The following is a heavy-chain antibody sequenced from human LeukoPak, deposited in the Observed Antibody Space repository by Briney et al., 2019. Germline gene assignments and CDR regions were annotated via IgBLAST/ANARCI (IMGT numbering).Heavy chain of an antibody. J-gene: IGHJ3*02. CDR3: ARGQTYCGGDCYVAFDI. D-gene: IGHD2-21*02. CDR1: GGSISSYY. V-gene: IGHV4-59*01. Sequence: SETLSLTCTVSGGSISSYYWSWIRQPPGKGLEWIGYIYYSGSTNYNPSLKSRVTISVDTSKNQFSLKLSSATAADTAVYYCARGQTYCGGDCYVAFDIWGQGTMVTVSS. CDR2: IYYSGST.